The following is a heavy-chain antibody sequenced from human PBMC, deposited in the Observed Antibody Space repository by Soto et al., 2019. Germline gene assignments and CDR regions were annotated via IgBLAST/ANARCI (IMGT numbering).Heavy chain of an antibody. J-gene: IGHJ6*02. Sequence: GGSLRLSCAASGFTFTSYAMHWVRQAPGKGLEWVAVISYDGSNKNYADSVKGRFTISRDNSKNTLYLQMNSLRAEDTAVYYCASLGIFAVQGAPLLYGMDVWGQGTTVTVSS. CDR2: ISYDGSNK. CDR3: ASLGIFAVQGAPLLYGMDV. CDR1: GFTFTSYA. D-gene: IGHD3-9*01. V-gene: IGHV3-30-3*01.